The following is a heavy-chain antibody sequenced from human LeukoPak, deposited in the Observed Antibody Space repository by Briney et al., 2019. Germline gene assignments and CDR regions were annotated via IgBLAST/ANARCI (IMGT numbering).Heavy chain of an antibody. D-gene: IGHD3-3*01. CDR3: ARGIFGADITNYYYYYAMDV. V-gene: IGHV4-59*01. CDR1: GGSITNYY. CDR2: ISHTGST. J-gene: IGHJ6*04. Sequence: TSETLSLTCTASGGSITNYYWSWIRQAPGKGLEWIGYISHTGSTNYNPSLKSRVTTSVDTSKNQFSLELRSVTAADTAVYYCARGIFGADITNYYYYYAMDVWGKGTTVTVSS.